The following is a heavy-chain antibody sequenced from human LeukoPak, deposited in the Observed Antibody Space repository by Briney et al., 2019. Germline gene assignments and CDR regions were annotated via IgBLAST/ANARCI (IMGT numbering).Heavy chain of an antibody. J-gene: IGHJ4*02. CDR2: SDYSGSK. CDR3: ARGFDSKSTYFDY. CDR1: GGSISRSGYY. Sequence: SETLSLTCTVSGGSISRSGYYWAWIRQPPGKGLEWIASSDYSGSKTYNPSLKSRVTISLDTSKNQFSLRLTSVSAADTAVYYCARGFDSKSTYFDYGAREPCSPSPQ. D-gene: IGHD5-12*01. V-gene: IGHV4-39*07.